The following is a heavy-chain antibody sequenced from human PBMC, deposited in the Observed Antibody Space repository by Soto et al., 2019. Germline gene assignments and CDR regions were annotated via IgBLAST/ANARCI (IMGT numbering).Heavy chain of an antibody. CDR1: GGSLSSYY. D-gene: IGHD6-13*01. Sequence: QVQLQESGPGLVKPSETLSLTCTVSGGSLSSYYWSWIRQPPGRGLEWIGYICYTGSTNYNPSLKSRVTISVDRAKNQFSLQLSSVTAPATAVYYCARGPPYSSRHDDYWGQGTLVTVSS. CDR2: ICYTGST. V-gene: IGHV4-59*01. J-gene: IGHJ4*02. CDR3: ARGPPYSSRHDDY.